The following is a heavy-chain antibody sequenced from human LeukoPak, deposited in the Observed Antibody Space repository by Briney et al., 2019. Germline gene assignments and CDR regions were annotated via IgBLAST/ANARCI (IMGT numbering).Heavy chain of an antibody. V-gene: IGHV3-43*02. J-gene: IGHJ4*02. CDR1: GFTFDDYA. CDR3: AKGYYGSGSYYPSGY. D-gene: IGHD3-10*01. Sequence: GGSLRLSCAASGFTFDDYATHWVRQAPGKGLEWVSLISGDGGSTYYADSVKGRFTISRDNSKNSLYLQMNSLRTEDTALYYCAKGYYGSGSYYPSGYWGQGTLVTVSS. CDR2: ISGDGGST.